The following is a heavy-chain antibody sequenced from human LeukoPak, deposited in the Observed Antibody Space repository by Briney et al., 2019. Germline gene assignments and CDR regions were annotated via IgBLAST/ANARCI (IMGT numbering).Heavy chain of an antibody. D-gene: IGHD3-10*01. CDR1: GGSISTYY. Sequence: SETLSLTCTVSGGSISTYYWSWIRQPPGKGLEWIGYIYYSGITNQNPSLKSRVTISVDTSKNQFSLKLSSVTAADTAVYYCARAMVRGVLNWFDPWGQGTLVTVSS. J-gene: IGHJ5*02. CDR3: ARAMVRGVLNWFDP. CDR2: IYYSGIT. V-gene: IGHV4-59*08.